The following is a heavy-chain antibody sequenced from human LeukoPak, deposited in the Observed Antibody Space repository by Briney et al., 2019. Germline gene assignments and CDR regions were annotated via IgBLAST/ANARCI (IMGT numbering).Heavy chain of an antibody. CDR1: GFTFSSYA. CDR3: AKRELSGSWNRFDY. Sequence: GGSLRLSCAASGFTFSSYAMSWVRQAPGKGLEWVSAISGSGGSTCYADSVKGRFTISRDNSKNTLYLQMNSLRAEDTAVYYCAKRELSGSWNRFDYWGQGTLVTVSS. V-gene: IGHV3-23*01. D-gene: IGHD3-10*01. CDR2: ISGSGGST. J-gene: IGHJ4*02.